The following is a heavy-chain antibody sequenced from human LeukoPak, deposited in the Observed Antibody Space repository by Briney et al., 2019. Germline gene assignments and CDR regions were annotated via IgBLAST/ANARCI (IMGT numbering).Heavy chain of an antibody. V-gene: IGHV3-33*01. CDR1: GFTFSSYG. CDR2: IWYDGSDK. J-gene: IGHJ3*02. Sequence: GGSLRLSCAASGFTFSSYGMHWVRQAPGKGLEWVAVIWYDGSDKYYTDSVKGRFTIFRDNSKNTLYLQMNSLRAEDTAIHYCARAGDAFDIWGQGTMVTVSS. CDR3: ARAGDAFDI.